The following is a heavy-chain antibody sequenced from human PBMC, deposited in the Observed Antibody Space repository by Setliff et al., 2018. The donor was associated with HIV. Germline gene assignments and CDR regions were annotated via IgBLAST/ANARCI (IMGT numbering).Heavy chain of an antibody. V-gene: IGHV3-33*01. J-gene: IGHJ3*01. CDR3: ARGQFRLRPDSLDV. D-gene: IGHD2-21*01. Sequence: GGSLRLSCEASGFTFSVHGMHWVRLAPGKGLEWVAVLWYDGVKKYYADSVKGRFTISRDDSKNTLYLQMNSLRAEDTALYYCARGQFRLRPDSLDVWGQGTLVTVSS. CDR1: GFTFSVHG. CDR2: LWYDGVKK.